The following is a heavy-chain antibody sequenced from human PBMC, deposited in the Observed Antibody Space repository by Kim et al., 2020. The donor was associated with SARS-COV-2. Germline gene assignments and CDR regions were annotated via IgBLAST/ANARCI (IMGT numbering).Heavy chain of an antibody. J-gene: IGHJ6*02. CDR1: GGSISSGSYY. CDR3: ARATVTTVLYYYYYGMDV. D-gene: IGHD4-17*01. V-gene: IGHV4-61*02. Sequence: SETLSLTCTVSGGSISSGSYYWSWIRQPAGKGLEWIGRISTSGSTNYNPSLKSRVTISVDTSKNQFSLKLSSVTAADTAVYYCARATVTTVLYYYYYGMDVWGHGTPVTVSS. CDR2: ISTSGST.